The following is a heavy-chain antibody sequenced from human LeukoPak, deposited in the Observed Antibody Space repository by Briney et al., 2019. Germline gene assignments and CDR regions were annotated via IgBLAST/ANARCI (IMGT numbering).Heavy chain of an antibody. CDR3: ARDRPAEAALDF. V-gene: IGHV1-2*02. CDR2: INPNSGGT. J-gene: IGHJ4*02. CDR1: GYTFTVYY. Sequence: ASVTVSFTASGYTFTVYYIHWVRQAPGQGLEWMGWINPNSGGTNYAQKFQGRATMTRDRSINTAYMDLRSLTYDDTAVYYCARDRPAEAALDFWGQGTLVTVSS.